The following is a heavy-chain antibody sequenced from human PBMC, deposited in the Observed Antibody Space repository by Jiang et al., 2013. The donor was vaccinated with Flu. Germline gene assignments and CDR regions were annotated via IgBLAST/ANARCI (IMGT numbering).Heavy chain of an antibody. V-gene: IGHV4-59*08. D-gene: IGHD6-13*01. CDR2: IYYSGST. CDR1: GGSISSYY. J-gene: IGHJ5*02. Sequence: GPGLVKPSETLSLTCTVSGGSISSYYWSWIRQPPGKGLEWIGYIYYSGSTNYNPSLKSRVTISVDTSKNQFSLKLSSVTAADTAVYYCARLAGWFDPWGQGTLVTVSS. CDR3: ARLAGWFDP.